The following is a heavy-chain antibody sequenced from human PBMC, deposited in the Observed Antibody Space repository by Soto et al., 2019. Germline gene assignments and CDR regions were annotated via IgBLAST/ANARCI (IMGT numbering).Heavy chain of an antibody. CDR2: LNPGGGST. CDR1: GDTFRNYY. D-gene: IGHD6-19*01. CDR3: ARALAGPFDY. J-gene: IGHJ4*02. Sequence: ASVKVSCKASGDTFRNYYMYWVRQAPGQGLEWMGILNPGGGSTTYSQKFQGRVTITRDTSTSTVYMELSSLRSDDTAVYYCARALAGPFDYWGQGTLVTVSS. V-gene: IGHV1-46*01.